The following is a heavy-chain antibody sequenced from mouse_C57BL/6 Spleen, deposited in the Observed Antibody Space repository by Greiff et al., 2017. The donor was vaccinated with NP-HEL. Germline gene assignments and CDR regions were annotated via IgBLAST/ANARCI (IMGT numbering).Heavy chain of an antibody. CDR3: ARPGEYDGHYYAMDY. V-gene: IGHV1-85*01. CDR2: IYPRDGST. D-gene: IGHD2-4*01. CDR1: GYTFTSYD. J-gene: IGHJ4*01. Sequence: VQLQQSGPELVKPGASVKLSCKASGYTFTSYDINWVKQRPGQGLEWIGWIYPRDGSTKYNEKFKGKATLTVDTSSSTAYMELHSLTSEDSAVYFCARPGEYDGHYYAMDYWGQGTSVTVSS.